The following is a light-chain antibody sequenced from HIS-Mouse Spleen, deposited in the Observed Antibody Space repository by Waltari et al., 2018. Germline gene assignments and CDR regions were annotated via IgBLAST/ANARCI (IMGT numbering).Light chain of an antibody. V-gene: IGLV2-8*01. CDR3: SSYAGSNNSLYV. CDR2: EVS. Sequence: QSALTQPPSASGYPGQSVTISCTGTSSDVGGYNYVPWYQQHPGKAPKLMIYEVSKRPSGVPDRFSGSKSGNTASLTVSGLQAEDEADYYCSSYAGSNNSLYVFGTGTKVTVL. CDR1: SSDVGGYNY. J-gene: IGLJ1*01.